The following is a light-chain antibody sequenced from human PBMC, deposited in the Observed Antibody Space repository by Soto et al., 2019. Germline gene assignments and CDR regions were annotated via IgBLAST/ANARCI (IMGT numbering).Light chain of an antibody. CDR3: QQYNTYSWT. Sequence: DVQMTQSPFTVSASVGDTVTIACRVSQSIQTGLAWFQQKPGKAPRLLISEASTLESGVPSRFSGVGSGTDFTLSIASLQPDDFATYYCQQYNTYSWTFGQGTKVEIK. CDR1: QSIQTG. J-gene: IGKJ1*01. V-gene: IGKV1-5*03. CDR2: EAS.